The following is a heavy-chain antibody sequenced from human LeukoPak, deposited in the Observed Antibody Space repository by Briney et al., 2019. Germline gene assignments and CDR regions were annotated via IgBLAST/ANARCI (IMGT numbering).Heavy chain of an antibody. CDR1: GFTFSSYG. V-gene: IGHV3-30*02. Sequence: PGGSLRLSCAASGFTFSSYGMHWVRQTPGKGLEWVAFIRYDGSNKYYADSVKGRFTISRDNSKNTLYLQMNSLRAEDTAVYYCAKTDSGSYHFDYWGQGTLVTVSS. D-gene: IGHD1-26*01. CDR3: AKTDSGSYHFDY. CDR2: IRYDGSNK. J-gene: IGHJ4*02.